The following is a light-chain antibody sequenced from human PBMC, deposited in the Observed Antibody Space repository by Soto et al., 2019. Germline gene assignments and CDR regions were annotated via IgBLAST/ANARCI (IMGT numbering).Light chain of an antibody. J-gene: IGKJ1*01. CDR1: QGISTW. V-gene: IGKV1-5*01. CDR2: GAS. CDR3: LKYNGYSRT. Sequence: DIQMTQSPSTLSASVVDRVTITFLASQGISTWLAWYQQKPGKAPKLLIYGASSLESGVPSRFSGSGSGTEFTLTISSLQPDDFATYSCLKYNGYSRTFGQGTKVDIK.